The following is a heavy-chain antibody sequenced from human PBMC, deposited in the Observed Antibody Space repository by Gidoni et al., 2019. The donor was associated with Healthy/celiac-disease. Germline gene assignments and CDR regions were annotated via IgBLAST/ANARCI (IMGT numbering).Heavy chain of an antibody. D-gene: IGHD2-8*02. CDR1: GGSISSYY. J-gene: IGHJ4*02. CDR3: ARLPPRHSSLLVGGSLEYYFDY. CDR2: IYYSGST. V-gene: IGHV4-59*08. Sequence: QVQLQESGPGLVKPSETLSLTCTVSGGSISSYYWSWIRQPPGKGLEWIGYIYYSGSTNYNPSLKSRVTISVDTSKNQFSLKLSSVTAADTAVYYCARLPPRHSSLLVGGSLEYYFDYWGQGTLVTVSS.